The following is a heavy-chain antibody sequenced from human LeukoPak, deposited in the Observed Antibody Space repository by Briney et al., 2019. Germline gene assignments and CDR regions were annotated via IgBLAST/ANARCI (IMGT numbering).Heavy chain of an antibody. V-gene: IGHV3-21*03. CDR1: GFTFSSYS. CDR2: ISSSSLYI. J-gene: IGHJ3*02. Sequence: GGSLRLSCAASGFTFSSYSMNWVRQAPGKGLEWVSCISSSSLYIYYADSVKGRFTISRDNAKNSLYLQMNSLKTEDTAVYYCTTDSAVAGDDAFDIWGQGTMVTVSS. CDR3: TTDSAVAGDDAFDI. D-gene: IGHD6-19*01.